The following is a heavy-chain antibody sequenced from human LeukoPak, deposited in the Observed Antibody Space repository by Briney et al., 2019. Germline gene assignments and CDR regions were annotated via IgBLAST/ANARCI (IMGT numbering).Heavy chain of an antibody. J-gene: IGHJ4*02. CDR2: VNLQGST. Sequence: SETLSLTCGVSGGSITSTNYWTWVRQPPGKGLEWIGEVNLQGSTNYNPSLMGRVAISVDTSENHISLQLTSVTAADTAVYYCAREGGPYRPLDYLGQGALVTVSS. CDR3: AREGGPYRPLDY. CDR1: GGSITSTNY. V-gene: IGHV4-4*02.